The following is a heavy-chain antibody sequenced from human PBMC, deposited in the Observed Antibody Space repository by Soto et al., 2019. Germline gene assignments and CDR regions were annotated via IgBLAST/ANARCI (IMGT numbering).Heavy chain of an antibody. CDR2: INPSGGGT. D-gene: IGHD2-15*01. CDR1: GYSFISHH. CDR3: ARHSQFYCSGGSCSGSMDV. Sequence: QVQLVQSGAEVKKPGASVKVSCEASGYSFISHHMLWVRQAPGQGLEWMGIINPSGGGTRYAQKCQDRVTMTRDTSTSTIYMQLTGLRSEDTAVYYSARHSQFYCSGGSCSGSMDVWGQGTTVTVSS. V-gene: IGHV1-46*01. J-gene: IGHJ6*02.